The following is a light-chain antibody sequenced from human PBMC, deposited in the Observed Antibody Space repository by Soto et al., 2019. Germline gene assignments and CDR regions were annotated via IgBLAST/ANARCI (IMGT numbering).Light chain of an antibody. Sequence: QSALTQPPSASGSPGQSVTISCTGTSSDVGGYNYVSWYQQHPGKAPKLMIYEVTKRPSGVPDRFSGSKSGNTASLTVSGLQAEDEADYYCSSYARSNNFVVFGGGTKLTVL. CDR2: EVT. J-gene: IGLJ3*02. CDR1: SSDVGGYNY. CDR3: SSYARSNNFVV. V-gene: IGLV2-8*01.